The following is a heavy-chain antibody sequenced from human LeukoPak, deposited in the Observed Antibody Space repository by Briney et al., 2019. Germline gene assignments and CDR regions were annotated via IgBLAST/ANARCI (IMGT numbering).Heavy chain of an antibody. D-gene: IGHD3-22*01. CDR1: GFSLNTRAVG. Sequence: SGPTMVKPTQTLTLTCTFSGFSLNTRAVGVGWIRQPPGKSLGWLALIYWDDTRRYSSSLLSRLTITKDASRKQVVLTMTNMYPVDTGTYYCARTFFENDSTDVSSVFRSWGQGAPVTVAS. V-gene: IGHV2-5*02. J-gene: IGHJ5*02. CDR2: IYWDDTR. CDR3: ARTFFENDSTDVSSVFRS.